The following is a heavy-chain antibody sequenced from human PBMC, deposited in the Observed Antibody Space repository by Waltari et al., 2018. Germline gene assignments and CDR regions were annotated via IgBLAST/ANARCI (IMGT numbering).Heavy chain of an antibody. Sequence: VAVISYDGSDKYYADSVKGRFTISRDNSKNTLYLQMNSLRAEDTAVYYCARDNYYDSSGYYGVGSGFDYWGQGTLVTVSS. CDR2: ISYDGSDK. J-gene: IGHJ4*02. D-gene: IGHD3-22*01. V-gene: IGHV3-30*01. CDR3: ARDNYYDSSGYYGVGSGFDY.